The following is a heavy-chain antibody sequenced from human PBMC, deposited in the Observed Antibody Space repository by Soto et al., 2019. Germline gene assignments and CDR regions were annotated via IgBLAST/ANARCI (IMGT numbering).Heavy chain of an antibody. J-gene: IGHJ6*02. CDR2: ISWNSGSI. CDR3: AKDKYSGSRPRGYYYGMDV. CDR1: GFTFDDYA. Sequence: HPGGSLRLSCAASGFTFDDYAMHWVRQAPGKGLEWVSGISWNSGSIGYADSVKGRFTISRDNAKNSLYLQMNNLRAEDTALYYCAKDKYSGSRPRGYYYGMDVWGQGTTVTVSS. V-gene: IGHV3-9*01. D-gene: IGHD5-12*01.